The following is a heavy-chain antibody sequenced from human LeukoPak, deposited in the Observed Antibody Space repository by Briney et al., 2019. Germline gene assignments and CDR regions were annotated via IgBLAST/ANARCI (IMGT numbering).Heavy chain of an antibody. D-gene: IGHD1-14*01. J-gene: IGHJ4*02. CDR3: ARVGTGADNNLDY. CDR2: INHSGST. V-gene: IGHV4-34*01. Sequence: SETLSLTCAVYGGSFSGYYWSWIRQPPGKGLEWIGEINHSGSTNYNPSLKSRVTISVDTSKNQFSLKLSSVTAADTAVYYCARVGTGADNNLDYRGQGTLVTVSS. CDR1: GGSFSGYY.